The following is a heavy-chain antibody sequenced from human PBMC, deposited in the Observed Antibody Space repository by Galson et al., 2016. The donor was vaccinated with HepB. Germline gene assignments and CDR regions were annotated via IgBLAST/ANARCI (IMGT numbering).Heavy chain of an antibody. V-gene: IGHV4-31*03. CDR3: ARYSPRDSGYNEDAFDF. D-gene: IGHD5-12*01. Sequence: TLSLTCTVSRASISSGDYYWNWIRQSPGKGLEWIGYIYYSGRTNYNPSLRSRVSISVDTSKNQFSLNLSAVTAADTALYYGARYSPRDSGYNEDAFDFWGQGTMVTVSS. J-gene: IGHJ3*01. CDR2: IYYSGRT. CDR1: RASISSGDYY.